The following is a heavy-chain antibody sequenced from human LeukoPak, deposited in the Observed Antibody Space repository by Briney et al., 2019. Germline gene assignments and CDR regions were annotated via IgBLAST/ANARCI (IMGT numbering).Heavy chain of an antibody. CDR2: IKSKSDSETT. J-gene: IGHJ4*02. D-gene: IGHD2-21*01. Sequence: GGSLRLSCAASGFTFNDASMSWVRQAPGKGLEWVGRIKSKSDSETTDYAAPVKGRFTISRDDSINTLYLQINSLNTEDTAVYYCTTDIQDYWGQGTLVTVSS. CDR3: TTDIQDY. V-gene: IGHV3-15*01. CDR1: GFTFNDAS.